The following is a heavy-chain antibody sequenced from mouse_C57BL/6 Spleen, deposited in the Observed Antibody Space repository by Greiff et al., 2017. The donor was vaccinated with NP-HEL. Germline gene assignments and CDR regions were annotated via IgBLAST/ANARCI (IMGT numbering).Heavy chain of an antibody. D-gene: IGHD4-1*01. CDR1: GFTFSSYA. Sequence: EVHLVESGGGLVKPGGSLKLSCAASGFTFSSYAMSWVRQTPEKRLEWVATISDGGSYTYYPDNVKGRFTISRDNAKNNLYLQMSHLKSEDTAMYYCARRDWAWYFDVWGTGTTVTVSS. CDR2: ISDGGSYT. J-gene: IGHJ1*03. V-gene: IGHV5-4*01. CDR3: ARRDWAWYFDV.